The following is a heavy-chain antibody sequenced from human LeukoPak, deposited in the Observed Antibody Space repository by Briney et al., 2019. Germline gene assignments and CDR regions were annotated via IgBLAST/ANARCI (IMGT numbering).Heavy chain of an antibody. V-gene: IGHV3-21*01. CDR2: ISTGSSYK. J-gene: IGHJ4*02. Sequence: GGSLRLSCAASGFTFSSYSMNWVRQAPGKGLEWVASISTGSSYKYYADLVMGRFTISRDNAENSLYLQMDSLRAEDTAVYFCARDKGGYNYEYYFDSWGQGALVTVSS. CDR1: GFTFSSYS. D-gene: IGHD5-18*01. CDR3: ARDKGGYNYEYYFDS.